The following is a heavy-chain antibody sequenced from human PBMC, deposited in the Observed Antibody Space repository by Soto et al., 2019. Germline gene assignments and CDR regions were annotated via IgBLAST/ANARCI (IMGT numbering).Heavy chain of an antibody. D-gene: IGHD5-18*01. V-gene: IGHV3-74*01. CDR1: GLSVSNYW. J-gene: IGHJ4*02. CDR3: AKADRAVDSPMVALEF. Sequence: GGSLRLSCAASGLSVSNYWMHWVRQTPGKGLVWVSRINSDDTSSSYAASVKGRFTISRDNSKNTLYLQMTSLKDEDTAVYYCAKADRAVDSPMVALEFWCPGTLVTVFS. CDR2: INSDDTSS.